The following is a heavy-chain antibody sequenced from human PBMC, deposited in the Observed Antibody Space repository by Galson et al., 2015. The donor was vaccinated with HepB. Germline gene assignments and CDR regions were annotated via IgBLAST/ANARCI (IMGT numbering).Heavy chain of an antibody. CDR1: GFTFRSYE. CDR2: ISSSGSTI. Sequence: SLRLSCAASGFTFRSYEMNWVRQAPGKGLECVSYISSSGSTISYADSVKGRFTISRDNAKNSLYLQMNSLRAEDTAVYYCAREYYYGMDVWGQGTTVTVSS. CDR3: AREYYYGMDV. J-gene: IGHJ6*02. V-gene: IGHV3-48*03.